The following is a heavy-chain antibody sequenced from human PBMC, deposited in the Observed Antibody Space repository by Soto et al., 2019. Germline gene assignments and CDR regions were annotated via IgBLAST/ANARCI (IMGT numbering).Heavy chain of an antibody. Sequence: QVQLVQSGAEVKKPGASVKVSCKASGYTFTSHHIHWVRQAPGQGLEWMGIINPSGGSTSYAQNFQGRVILTSDTTTSTVYMELSGLRSDDTAVYYCARDEQQLRPDNAMDVWGQGTTVTVSS. CDR2: INPSGGST. CDR3: ARDEQQLRPDNAMDV. V-gene: IGHV1-46*01. CDR1: GYTFTSHH. J-gene: IGHJ6*02. D-gene: IGHD6-13*01.